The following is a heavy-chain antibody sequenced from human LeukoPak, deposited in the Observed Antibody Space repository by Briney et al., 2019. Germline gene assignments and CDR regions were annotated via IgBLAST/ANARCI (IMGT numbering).Heavy chain of an antibody. V-gene: IGHV4-59*01. CDR3: AREGGPYRPLDY. Sequence: SETLSLTCTVSGGSISSYYWSWIRQPPGKGLEWIGYIYYSGSTNYNPSLKSRVTMSVDTSKNQFFLRLSSVTAADTAVYYCAREGGPYRPLDYSGQGTLVTVSS. J-gene: IGHJ4*02. CDR1: GGSISSYY. CDR2: IYYSGST.